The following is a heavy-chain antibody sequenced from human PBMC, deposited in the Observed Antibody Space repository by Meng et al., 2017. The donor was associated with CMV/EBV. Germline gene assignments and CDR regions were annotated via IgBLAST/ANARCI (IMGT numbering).Heavy chain of an antibody. V-gene: IGHV1-2*02. D-gene: IGHD6-6*01. CDR3: ARIHGQPESSSPGS. CDR2: INPVSGGT. CDR1: GYTFTGYY. J-gene: IGHJ5*02. Sequence: ASVKVSCKASGYTFTGYYVHRVRQAPGQGLEWMGWINPVSGGTNYAQKFQGRVTMTSDTSISTAYMGLSRLRYDDTAVYYCARIHGQPESSSPGSWGQGTLVTVSS.